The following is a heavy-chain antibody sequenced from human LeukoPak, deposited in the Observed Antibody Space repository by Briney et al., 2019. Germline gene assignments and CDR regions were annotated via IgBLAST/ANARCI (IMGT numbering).Heavy chain of an antibody. CDR1: GGSISSYY. D-gene: IGHD2-15*01. V-gene: IGHV4-59*01. CDR2: IYYSGST. J-gene: IGHJ5*02. CDR3: ARSRAYCSGGSCYNWFDP. Sequence: PSETLSLTCTVSGGSISSYYWSWIRQPPGKGREWIGYIYYSGSTNYNPSLKSRVTISVDTSKNQFSLKLSSVTAADTAVYYCARSRAYCSGGSCYNWFDPWGQGTLVTVSS.